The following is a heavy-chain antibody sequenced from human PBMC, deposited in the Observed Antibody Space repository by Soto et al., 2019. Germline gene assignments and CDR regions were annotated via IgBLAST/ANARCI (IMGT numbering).Heavy chain of an antibody. J-gene: IGHJ6*02. Sequence: VRLVRSGAEVKEPGSLVKVSCKASGDTFSRYSIIWVRQAPGQGLEWMGGIFAGFGTATYAQKFHGRVLIIADESTTTAYMELTSLTYEDTAVYYCAVGASAAAAWYSHGMDVWGQGTTVTVSS. CDR3: AVGASAAAAWYSHGMDV. CDR1: GDTFSRYS. D-gene: IGHD1-26*01. V-gene: IGHV1-69*12. CDR2: IFAGFGTA.